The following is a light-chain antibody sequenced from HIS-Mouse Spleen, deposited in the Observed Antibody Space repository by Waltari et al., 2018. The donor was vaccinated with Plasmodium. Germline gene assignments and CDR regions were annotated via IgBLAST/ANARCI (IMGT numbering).Light chain of an antibody. CDR2: AAS. J-gene: IGKJ1*01. V-gene: IGKV1-39*01. CDR3: QQSYSTWT. Sequence: DIQTTQSPSSLSASVGDRVTITCRASQSISNYLNWYQQKPGKAPKFLIYAASTLQSGVPSRFSGSGSGTDFTLTISSLQPEDFATYYCQQSYSTWTLGQGTKVEIK. CDR1: QSISNY.